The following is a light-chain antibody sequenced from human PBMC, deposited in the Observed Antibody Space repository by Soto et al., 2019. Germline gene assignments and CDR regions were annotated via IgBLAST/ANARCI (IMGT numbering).Light chain of an antibody. CDR3: QQYGSSPLIT. J-gene: IGKJ5*01. CDR2: GAS. CDR1: QSVSSSY. Sequence: EIVLTQSPGTLSLSPGERATLSCRASQSVSSSYLAWYQQKPGQAPRLLINGASSRATGIPDRFSGSGSGTDFTLTISRLEPEDFAVYYCQQYGSSPLITFGQGTRLEI. V-gene: IGKV3-20*01.